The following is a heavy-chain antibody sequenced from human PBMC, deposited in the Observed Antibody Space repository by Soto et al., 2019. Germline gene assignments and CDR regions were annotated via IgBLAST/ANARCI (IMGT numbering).Heavy chain of an antibody. CDR2: LYGVDGS. V-gene: IGHV3-53*01. CDR3: SSWHARAHAFDV. CDR1: GLTISGKKY. D-gene: IGHD3-10*01. J-gene: IGHJ3*01. Sequence: DVQLVESGGGLIQPGESLRLSCAAFGLTISGKKYVAWVRQAPGKGLEWVSALYGVDGSFYADSVTGRFTTSSDSSKTTVYLQMNDLRPDDTSVYAGSSWHARAHAFDVWGQGTPVTISS.